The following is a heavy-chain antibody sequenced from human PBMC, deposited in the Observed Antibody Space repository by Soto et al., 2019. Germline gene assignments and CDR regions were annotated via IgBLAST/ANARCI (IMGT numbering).Heavy chain of an antibody. CDR2: IRSKVYGGTT. Sequence: GGSLRLSCIASGFTFCYYAMSWFRQAPGKGLEWVGFIRSKVYGGTTEYAASVKGRFTISRDDSISIAYLQMNSLKTEDTAVYYCTSTIFGVVIPGGYYYGMDVWGQGTTVTVSS. CDR3: TSTIFGVVIPGGYYYGMDV. V-gene: IGHV3-49*03. CDR1: GFTFCYYA. D-gene: IGHD3-3*01. J-gene: IGHJ6*02.